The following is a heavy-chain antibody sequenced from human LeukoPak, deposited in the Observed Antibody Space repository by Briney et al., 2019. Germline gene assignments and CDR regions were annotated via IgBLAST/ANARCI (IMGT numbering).Heavy chain of an antibody. CDR2: IRSQTAGGTT. V-gene: IGHV3-15*01. CDR3: AHGSAQYYEY. D-gene: IGHD2-15*01. Sequence: GGSLRLSCAASGFTFSSYAMSWVRQAPGKGLEWVGRIRSQTAGGTTDFAAPVKGRFSISRDDSKNSLYLQMNSLTSEDTAVYYCAHGSAQYYEYWGQGTLVTVSS. CDR1: GFTFSSYA. J-gene: IGHJ1*01.